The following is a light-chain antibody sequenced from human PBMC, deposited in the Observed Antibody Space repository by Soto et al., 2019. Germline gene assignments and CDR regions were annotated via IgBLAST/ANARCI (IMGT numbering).Light chain of an antibody. CDR2: GPS. J-gene: IGKJ1*01. V-gene: IGKV3-20*01. Sequence: EIVLTQSPAILSLSPGETATLSCRASQTIDSKSLAWYQQKPGQAPRLLLFGPSDRPAGIPDRFSGSVSGVHYTLTINRLEPEDFAVYYCQQYGNSPWTFGQGTRVEIK. CDR3: QQYGNSPWT. CDR1: QTIDSKS.